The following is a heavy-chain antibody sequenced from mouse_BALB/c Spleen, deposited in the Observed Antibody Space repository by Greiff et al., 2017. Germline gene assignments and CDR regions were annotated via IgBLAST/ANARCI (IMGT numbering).Heavy chain of an antibody. CDR1: GFDFSRYW. CDR3: ARPEGYGQAWFAY. V-gene: IGHV4-1*02. D-gene: IGHD1-1*02. Sequence: DVQLQESGGGLVQPGGSLKLSCAASGFDFSRYWMSWVRQAPGKGLEWIGEINPDSSTINYTPSLKDKFIISRDNAKNTLYLQMSKVRSEDTALYYCARPEGYGQAWFAYWGQGTLVTVSA. CDR2: INPDSSTI. J-gene: IGHJ3*01.